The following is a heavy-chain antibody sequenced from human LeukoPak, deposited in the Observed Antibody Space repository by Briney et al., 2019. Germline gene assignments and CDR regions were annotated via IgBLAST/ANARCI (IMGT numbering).Heavy chain of an antibody. J-gene: IGHJ4*02. CDR1: GFTFSSYS. CDR3: ARDGGYYYDSSGQDY. CDR2: ISSSSSTI. D-gene: IGHD3-22*01. Sequence: GGSLRLSCAASGFTFSSYSMNWARQAPGKGLEWVSYISSSSSTIYYADSVKGRFTISRDNAKNSLYLQMNSLRAEDTAVYYCARDGGYYYDSSGQDYRGQGTLVTVSS. V-gene: IGHV3-48*01.